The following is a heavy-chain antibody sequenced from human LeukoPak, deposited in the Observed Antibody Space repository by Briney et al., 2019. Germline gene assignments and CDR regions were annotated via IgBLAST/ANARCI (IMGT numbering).Heavy chain of an antibody. J-gene: IGHJ4*02. CDR1: GFTISNYV. CDR3: AKDVVPAAI. D-gene: IGHD2-2*01. Sequence: GGSLRLSCAVSGFTISNYVMSWVRQAPGKGLERVSGISMSGGSTYYADSVKGRFTISRDNSKNTLYLQMNSLRAEDTAMYHCAKDVVPAAIWGQGTRVTVSS. CDR2: ISMSGGST. V-gene: IGHV3-23*01.